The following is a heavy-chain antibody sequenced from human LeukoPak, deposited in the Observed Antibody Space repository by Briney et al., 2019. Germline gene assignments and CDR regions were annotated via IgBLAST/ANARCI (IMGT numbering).Heavy chain of an antibody. CDR3: ARDLRYSSGCSASGMYV. V-gene: IGHV1-18*01. CDR1: GYTFTSQG. J-gene: IGHJ6*03. D-gene: IGHD6-19*01. CDR2: SSTYNGNT. Sequence: ASVKVSCKATGYTFTSQGISGVGQAAGQGGEGMGWSSTYNGNTYYAQKLQGRVSITTDTSTSTAYMHLRSLRSDDTAVYYCARDLRYSSGCSASGMYVRGTRATVTISS.